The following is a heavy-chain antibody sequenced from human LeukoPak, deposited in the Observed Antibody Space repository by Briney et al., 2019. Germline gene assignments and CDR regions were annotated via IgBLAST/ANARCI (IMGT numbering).Heavy chain of an antibody. CDR3: ARRDYSNYVAD. J-gene: IGHJ4*02. CDR2: ISSDGSST. CDR1: GFTFSSHW. V-gene: IGHV3-74*01. D-gene: IGHD4-11*01. Sequence: GGSLRLSCAASGFTFSSHWMHWVRQAPGKGLVWVSRISSDGSSTNYADSVQGRFSISRDNAKNTLYLQMNSLRAEDTAVYYCARRDYSNYVADWGQGTLVTVSS.